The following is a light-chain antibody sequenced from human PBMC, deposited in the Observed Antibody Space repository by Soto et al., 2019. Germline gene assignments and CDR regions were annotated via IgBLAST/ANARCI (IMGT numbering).Light chain of an antibody. CDR1: SSDIGSYNR. Sequence: QSALTQPASVSGSPGQSITISCTGTSSDIGSYNRVSWYQQPPGTAHKLIIYDVNNRPSGVPDRFSGSKSGNTASLTISGLQAEDAADYYCNSFTTSSTYVFGTGTKLTVL. CDR3: NSFTTSSTYV. J-gene: IGLJ1*01. CDR2: DVN. V-gene: IGLV2-18*02.